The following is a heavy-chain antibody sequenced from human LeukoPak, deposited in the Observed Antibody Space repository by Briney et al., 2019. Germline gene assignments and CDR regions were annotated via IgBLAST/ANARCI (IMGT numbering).Heavy chain of an antibody. CDR3: VRKYCSTTSCLFDN. Sequence: PGGSLRLSCAASGFTFSSYEMNWVRQAPGKGLQWVSDISSSGTTIYYADSVKGRFTISRDNAKNSLYLQMNSLRAEDTAVYYCVRKYCSTTSCLFDNWGQGTLVTVSS. CDR1: GFTFSSYE. CDR2: ISSSGTTI. D-gene: IGHD2-2*01. J-gene: IGHJ4*02. V-gene: IGHV3-48*03.